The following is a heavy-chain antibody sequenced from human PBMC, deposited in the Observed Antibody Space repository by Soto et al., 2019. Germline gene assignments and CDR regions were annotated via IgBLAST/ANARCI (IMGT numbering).Heavy chain of an antibody. CDR1: GFTFSSYA. J-gene: IGHJ4*02. D-gene: IGHD2-2*01. CDR2: ISGSGGST. V-gene: IGHV3-23*01. CDR3: AKDLNAWSSFFDY. Sequence: EVQMLESGGGLVQPGGSLRLSCAASGFTFSSYAMSWVRQAPGKVLEWVSAISGSGGSTYYADSVKGRFTISRDNSKNTLYLQMNSLRAEDTAIYHCAKDLNAWSSFFDYWGQGTLVTVSS.